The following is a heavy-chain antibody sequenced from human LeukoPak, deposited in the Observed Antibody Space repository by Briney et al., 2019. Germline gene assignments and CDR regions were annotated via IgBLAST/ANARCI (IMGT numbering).Heavy chain of an antibody. J-gene: IGHJ4*02. D-gene: IGHD6-19*01. CDR1: GFTFSIYA. CDR2: ISGSGDST. Sequence: QPGGSLRLSCAASGFTFSIYAMSWVRQAPGKGLEWVSVISGSGDSTYYADSLKGRFTISRDNSKNTVFLQMNSLRAEDTAVYYCAKVRWLVAEFEYWGQGTRVTVSS. CDR3: AKVRWLVAEFEY. V-gene: IGHV3-23*01.